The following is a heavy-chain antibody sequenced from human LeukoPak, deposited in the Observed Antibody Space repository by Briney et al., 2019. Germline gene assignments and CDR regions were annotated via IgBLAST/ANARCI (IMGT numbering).Heavy chain of an antibody. D-gene: IGHD1-26*01. CDR3: ARGKSGSYLTPFDY. CDR2: IYSGGST. J-gene: IGHJ4*02. Sequence: PGGSLRLSCAASGFTVSSNYMSWVRQAPGKGLEWVSVIYSGGSTYYADSVNGRFTISRDNSKNTLYLQMNSLRAEDTAVYYCARGKSGSYLTPFDYWGQGTLVTVSS. CDR1: GFTVSSNY. V-gene: IGHV3-66*02.